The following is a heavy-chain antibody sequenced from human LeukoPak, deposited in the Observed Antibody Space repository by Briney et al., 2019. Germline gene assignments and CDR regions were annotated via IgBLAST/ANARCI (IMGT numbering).Heavy chain of an antibody. CDR3: ARDRWERKYYFDY. CDR1: GFTFSDYY. J-gene: IGHJ4*02. Sequence: PGGSLRLSCAASGFTFSDYYTSWIRQAPGKGLEWVSYISSSSSYTNYADSVKGRFTISRDSAKNSLYLQMNSLRAEDTAVYYCARDRWERKYYFDYWGQGTLVTVSS. V-gene: IGHV3-11*05. D-gene: IGHD1-26*01. CDR2: ISSSSSYT.